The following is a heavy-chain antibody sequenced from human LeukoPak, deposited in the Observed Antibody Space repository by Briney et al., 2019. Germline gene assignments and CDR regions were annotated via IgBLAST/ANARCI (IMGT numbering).Heavy chain of an antibody. CDR1: GYTFTGYY. CDR3: ARVWLPDNNWFDP. V-gene: IGHV7-4-1*02. D-gene: IGHD2-21*01. CDR2: INTNTGNP. Sequence: ASVKVSCKASGYTFTGYYIHWVRQAPGQGLEWMGWINTNTGNPTYAQGFTGRFVFSLDTSVSTAYLQISSLKAEDTAVYYCARVWLPDNNWFDPWGQGTLVTVSS. J-gene: IGHJ5*02.